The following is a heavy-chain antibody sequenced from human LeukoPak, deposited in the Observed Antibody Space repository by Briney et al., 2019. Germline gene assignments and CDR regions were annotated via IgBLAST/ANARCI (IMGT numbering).Heavy chain of an antibody. Sequence: ASAKVSCKASGYTFTGYYMHWVRQAPGQGLEWMGWINPNSGGTNYAQKFQGRVTMTRDTSISTAYVELSRLRSDDTAVYYCARETYCSGGSCYYFDYWGQGTLVTVSS. CDR1: GYTFTGYY. J-gene: IGHJ4*02. D-gene: IGHD2-15*01. CDR2: INPNSGGT. CDR3: ARETYCSGGSCYYFDY. V-gene: IGHV1-2*02.